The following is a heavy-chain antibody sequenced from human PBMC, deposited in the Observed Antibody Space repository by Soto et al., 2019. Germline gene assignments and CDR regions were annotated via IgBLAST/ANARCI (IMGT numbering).Heavy chain of an antibody. CDR2: ISYDGNKK. D-gene: IGHD4-17*01. V-gene: IGHV3-30*18. Sequence: QVQLVESGGGVVQPGRSLRLSCAASGFTFSSYGMHWVRQAPGKGLEWVAVISYDGNKKYYADSVKGRFTISRDNSKNTLYLQMNSLRAEDTAVYYCAKDHLETTVTTPSYWGQGTLVTVSS. CDR1: GFTFSSYG. CDR3: AKDHLETTVTTPSY. J-gene: IGHJ4*02.